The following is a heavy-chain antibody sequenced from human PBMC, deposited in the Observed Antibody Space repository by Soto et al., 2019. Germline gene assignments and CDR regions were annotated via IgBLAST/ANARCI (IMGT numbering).Heavy chain of an antibody. V-gene: IGHV1-2*02. CDR3: ARDPIGGGAPYYCDY. CDR1: GYTFTDYY. Sequence: QVQLVQSGAEVKKPGASVKVSCKASGYTFTDYYMHWVRQAPGQGLEWLGWINPYTGGTNYAHKFQDRVTLTRDTSISTADLDLSRLTSDDTAVYYCARDPIGGGAPYYCDYWGQGTLVTASS. J-gene: IGHJ4*02. D-gene: IGHD3-16*01. CDR2: INPYTGGT.